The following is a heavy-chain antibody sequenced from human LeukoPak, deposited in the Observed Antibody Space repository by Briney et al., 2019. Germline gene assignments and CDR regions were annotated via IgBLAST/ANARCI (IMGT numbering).Heavy chain of an antibody. J-gene: IGHJ4*02. CDR1: GYRFTSYW. CDR3: ARRGLYYFDY. V-gene: IGHV5-51*01. CDR2: IFPADSDA. D-gene: IGHD6-25*01. Sequence: GESLKISCKVSGYRFTSYWIGWVRRMPGKGLEWMGIIFPADSDAKYSPSFQGQVTISADKSNNTAYVQWSSLKASDTAIYYCARRGLYYFDYWGQGTLVTVSS.